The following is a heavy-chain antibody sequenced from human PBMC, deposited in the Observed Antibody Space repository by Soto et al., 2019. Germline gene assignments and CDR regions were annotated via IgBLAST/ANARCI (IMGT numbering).Heavy chain of an antibody. CDR3: ARAGGLGAVAVDY. CDR2: INHSGST. J-gene: IGHJ4*02. D-gene: IGHD6-19*01. Sequence: PSETLSLTCAVYGGSFSGYYGSWIRQPPGKGLEWIGEINHSGSTNYNPSLKSRVTISVDRSKNQFSLKLSSVTAADTAVYYCARAGGLGAVAVDYWGQGTQVTVSS. V-gene: IGHV4-34*01. CDR1: GGSFSGYY.